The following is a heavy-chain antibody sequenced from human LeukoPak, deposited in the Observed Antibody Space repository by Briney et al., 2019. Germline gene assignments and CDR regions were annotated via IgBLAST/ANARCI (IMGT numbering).Heavy chain of an antibody. CDR2: IWYDGSNK. V-gene: IGHV3-33*01. D-gene: IGHD4-17*01. CDR3: ARDDYGDYRLGDAFDI. Sequence: GGSLRLSCAASGFTFSSYGMHWVRQAPGKGLEWMAVIWYDGSNKYYADSVKGRFTISRDNSKNTLYLQMNSLRAEDTAVYYCARDDYGDYRLGDAFDIWGQGTMVTVSS. CDR1: GFTFSSYG. J-gene: IGHJ3*02.